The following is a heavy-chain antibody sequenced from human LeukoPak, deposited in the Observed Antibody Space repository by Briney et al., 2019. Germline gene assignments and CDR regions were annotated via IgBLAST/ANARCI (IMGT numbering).Heavy chain of an antibody. D-gene: IGHD3-22*01. CDR1: GYTFTSYG. Sequence: GASVKVSCKASGYTFTSYGISWVRQAPGQGLEWMGWISAYNGNTNYAQKLQGRVTMTTDTSTSTAYMELRSLRSDDTAVYYCAKVGSYYGSSGYSGYYYGMDVWGQGTTVTVSS. CDR3: AKVGSYYGSSGYSGYYYGMDV. V-gene: IGHV1-18*01. CDR2: ISAYNGNT. J-gene: IGHJ6*02.